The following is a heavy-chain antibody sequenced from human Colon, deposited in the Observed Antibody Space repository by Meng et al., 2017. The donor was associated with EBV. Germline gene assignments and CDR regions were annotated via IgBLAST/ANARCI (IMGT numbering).Heavy chain of an antibody. CDR2: IYRGGGT. D-gene: IGHD2-2*01. V-gene: IGHV4-4*02. Sequence: QVQLQESGPGLVEPSGTLSLTRAVSGGSISTSDWWSWVRQPPGKGLEWIGEIYRGGGTNYNPSFKSRVTISVDTSNNHFSLKLSYVTAADTAVYYCARVRVIPAAVGFDYWGQGTLVTVSS. CDR1: GGSISTSDW. CDR3: ARVRVIPAAVGFDY. J-gene: IGHJ4*02.